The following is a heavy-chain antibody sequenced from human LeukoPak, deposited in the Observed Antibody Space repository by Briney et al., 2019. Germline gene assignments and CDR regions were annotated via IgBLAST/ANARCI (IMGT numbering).Heavy chain of an antibody. CDR2: ISYDGTNK. D-gene: IGHD3-22*01. V-gene: IGHV3-30-3*01. Sequence: GGSLRLSCAASGFPFSGYAIHWVRQAPGKGLEWGAVISYDGTNKYYADSVKGRFTISRDNSKNTLYLQMNSLRTEDTAVYYCARHRGPSLYSSGYFDYWGQGTLVTVSS. J-gene: IGHJ4*02. CDR1: GFPFSGYA. CDR3: ARHRGPSLYSSGYFDY.